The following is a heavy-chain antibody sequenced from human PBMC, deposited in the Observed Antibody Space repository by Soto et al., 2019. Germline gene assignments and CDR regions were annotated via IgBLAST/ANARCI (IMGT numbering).Heavy chain of an antibody. Sequence: QAGGSLRLSCATSGFSFSNYAMSWVRQAPGKGLEWVAGITSTGYTYYVESLKGRFTISRDNSKNTVSLQMNSLRAEDTAVYYCAKDLIDYSISYFDYWGQGTLVTV. CDR2: ITSTGYT. J-gene: IGHJ4*02. V-gene: IGHV3-23*01. CDR3: AKDLIDYSISYFDY. D-gene: IGHD4-4*01. CDR1: GFSFSNYA.